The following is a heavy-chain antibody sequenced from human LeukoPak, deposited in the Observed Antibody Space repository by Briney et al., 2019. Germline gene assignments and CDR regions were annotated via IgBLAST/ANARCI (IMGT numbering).Heavy chain of an antibody. D-gene: IGHD5-12*01. CDR1: GGSISIYY. J-gene: IGHJ4*02. CDR3: ARSYSGTNHPFDF. CDR2: IYNSGST. Sequence: SETLSLTCTVSGGSISIYYWNWIRQPPGEGLEWIGYIYNSGSTIYNPSLKSRVTMSVDTSKNQFSLKLRSVTAADTAVYYCARSYSGTNHPFDFWGQGTLVTVSS. V-gene: IGHV4-59*01.